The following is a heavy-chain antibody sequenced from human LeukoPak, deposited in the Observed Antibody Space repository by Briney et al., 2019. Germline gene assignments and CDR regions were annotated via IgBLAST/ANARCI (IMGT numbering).Heavy chain of an antibody. CDR2: MNPNSGNT. D-gene: IGHD3-3*01. V-gene: IGHV1-8*03. CDR3: ARASIRVRRSGYTAFDY. CDR1: GYTFTSYD. J-gene: IGHJ4*02. Sequence: ASVKVSCKASGYTFTSYDINWVRQATGQGLEWMAWMNPNSGNTGYAQKFQGRVTITRNTSISTAYMELSRLRSDDTAVYYCARASIRVRRSGYTAFDYWGQGTLVTVSS.